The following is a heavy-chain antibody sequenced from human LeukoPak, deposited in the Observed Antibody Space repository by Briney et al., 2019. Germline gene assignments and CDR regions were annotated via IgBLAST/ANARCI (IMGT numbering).Heavy chain of an antibody. CDR3: ARESYYYGSGSQFDY. V-gene: IGHV3-23*01. D-gene: IGHD3-10*01. CDR2: ISGSGGST. Sequence: GGSLRLSCAASGFTFSSYAMSWVRQAPGKGLEWVSAISGSGGSTYYADSVKGRFTISRDNSKNTLYLQMNSLRAEDTAVYYCARESYYYGSGSQFDYWGQGTLVTVSS. J-gene: IGHJ4*02. CDR1: GFTFSSYA.